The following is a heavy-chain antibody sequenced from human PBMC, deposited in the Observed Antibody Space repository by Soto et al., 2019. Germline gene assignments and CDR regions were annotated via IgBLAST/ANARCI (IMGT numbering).Heavy chain of an antibody. D-gene: IGHD6-13*01. CDR2: INHSGST. CDR1: GGSFSGYY. Sequence: SETLSLTCAVYGGSFSGYYWSWIRQPPGKGLEWIGEINHSGSTNYNPSLKSRVTISVDTSKNQFSLKLSSVTAADTAVYYCARPGIAAAQDWFDPWGQGTLVTVS. CDR3: ARPGIAAAQDWFDP. J-gene: IGHJ5*02. V-gene: IGHV4-34*01.